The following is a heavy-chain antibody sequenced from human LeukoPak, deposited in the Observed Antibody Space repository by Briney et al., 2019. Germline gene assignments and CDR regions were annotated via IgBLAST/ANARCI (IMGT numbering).Heavy chain of an antibody. CDR1: GYRFTNYW. J-gene: IGHJ5*02. D-gene: IGHD5-18*01. CDR3: ARRAYSYGPNWFDP. Sequence: GESLKISCKGSGYRFTNYWIGWVRQMPGKGLEWMGIIYPGDSDTRYSPSFQGQVTISADKSISTAYLQWNSLKASDTAMYYCARRAYSYGPNWFDPWGQGTLVTVSS. V-gene: IGHV5-51*01. CDR2: IYPGDSDT.